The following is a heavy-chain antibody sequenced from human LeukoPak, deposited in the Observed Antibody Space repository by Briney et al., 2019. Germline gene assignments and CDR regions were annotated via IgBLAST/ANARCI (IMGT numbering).Heavy chain of an antibody. Sequence: PGGSLTLSCAVSGFNFTNFWMSWVRQAPGRGLEWVANIHPEGNEKYHVGSVKGRFTISRDNTKNLLFLQMNGLRVEDTAVYYCARGDAFSGDHWGQGTLVTVSS. J-gene: IGHJ4*02. CDR1: GFNFTNFW. CDR3: ARGDAFSGDH. V-gene: IGHV3-7*04. CDR2: IHPEGNEK.